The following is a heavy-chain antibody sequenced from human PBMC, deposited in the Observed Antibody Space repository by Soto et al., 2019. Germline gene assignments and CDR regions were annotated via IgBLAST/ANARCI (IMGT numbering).Heavy chain of an antibody. V-gene: IGHV4-59*01. J-gene: IGHJ6*03. CDR2: IYYSGST. D-gene: IGHD3-3*01. Sequence: SETLSLTCTVSGGSISSYYWSWIRQPPGKGLEWIGYIYYSGSTNYNPSLKSRVTISVDTSKNQFSLKLSSVTAADTAVYYCASGPTYYDFWSGRPYYYYYYMDVWGKGTTVNVSS. CDR3: ASGPTYYDFWSGRPYYYYYYMDV. CDR1: GGSISSYY.